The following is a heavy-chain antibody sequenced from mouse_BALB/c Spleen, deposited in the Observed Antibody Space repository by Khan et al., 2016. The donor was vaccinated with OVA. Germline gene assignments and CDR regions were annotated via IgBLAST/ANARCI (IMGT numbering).Heavy chain of an antibody. J-gene: IGHJ2*01. CDR3: ARTARIKY. V-gene: IGHV3-2*02. CDR2: ISYSGST. D-gene: IGHD1-2*01. Sequence: EVKLVESGPGLVKPSQSLSLTCTVTGYSITSGYGWNWIRQFPGNKLEWMGYISYSGSTNYNPSLKSRISITRDTSKNQFFLQLNSVTTEYTATYYCARTARIKYWGQGTTLTVSS. CDR1: GYSITSGYG.